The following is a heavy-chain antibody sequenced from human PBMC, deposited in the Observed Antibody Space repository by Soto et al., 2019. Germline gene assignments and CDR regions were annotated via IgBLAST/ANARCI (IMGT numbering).Heavy chain of an antibody. V-gene: IGHV3-9*01. CDR2: ISWNSETI. D-gene: IGHD4-17*01. Sequence: PGGSLRLSCVASGFIFSTSAMSWVRQAPGKGREWVSGISWNSETIDYADSVKGRFTISRDNAKSSLFLQMNSLRPDDTALYYCAKDMKWGGMTTIHYFDSWGQGTLVTVSS. CDR3: AKDMKWGGMTTIHYFDS. CDR1: GFIFSTSA. J-gene: IGHJ4*02.